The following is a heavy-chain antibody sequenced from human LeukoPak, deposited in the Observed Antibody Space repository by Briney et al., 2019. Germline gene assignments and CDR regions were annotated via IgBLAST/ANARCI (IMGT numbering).Heavy chain of an antibody. CDR1: GGSFSGYY. CDR3: ARGLWQWLVRGYYFDY. V-gene: IGHV4-34*01. Sequence: PSETLSLTCAVYGGSFSGYYWSWIRQPPGKGLEWIGEINHSGSTNYNPSLKSRVTISVDTSKNQFSLKLSSVTAADTAVYYCARGLWQWLVRGYYFDYWGQGTLVTVSS. J-gene: IGHJ4*02. CDR2: INHSGST. D-gene: IGHD6-19*01.